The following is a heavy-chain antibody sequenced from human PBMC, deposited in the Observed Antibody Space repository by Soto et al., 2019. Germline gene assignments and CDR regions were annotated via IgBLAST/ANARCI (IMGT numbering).Heavy chain of an antibody. V-gene: IGHV3-30-3*01. D-gene: IGHD2-15*01. CDR1: GFTFSSYA. CDR3: ARVPSSSGRAHFDY. Sequence: QVQLVESGGGVVQPGRSLRLSCAASGFTFSSYAMHWVRQAPGKGLEWVAVISYDGSNKYYADSVKGRFTISRDNSKNTLYLQMNRRRAEDTGVYYCARVPSSSGRAHFDYWGQGTLVTVSS. J-gene: IGHJ4*02. CDR2: ISYDGSNK.